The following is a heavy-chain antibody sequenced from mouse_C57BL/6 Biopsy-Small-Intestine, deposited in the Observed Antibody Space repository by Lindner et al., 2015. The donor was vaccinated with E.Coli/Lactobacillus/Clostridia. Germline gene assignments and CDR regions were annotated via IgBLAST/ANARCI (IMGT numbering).Heavy chain of an antibody. D-gene: IGHD1-1*01. CDR1: GYTFSSSW. CDR2: ISPGDGDT. J-gene: IGHJ4*01. V-gene: IGHV1-82*01. CDR3: ARSYYGSMDY. Sequence: VQLQESGPELVKPGASVKISCKASGYTFSSSWMNWVRLRPGKGLEWIGRISPGDGDTNYSGKFKGKATLTVDKSSSTAHMELLSLTSEDFAVYYCARSYYGSMDYWGQGTSVTVSS.